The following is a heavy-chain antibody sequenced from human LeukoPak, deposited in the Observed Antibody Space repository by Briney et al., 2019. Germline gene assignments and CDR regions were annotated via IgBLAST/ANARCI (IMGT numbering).Heavy chain of an antibody. CDR1: GFTFSSYG. D-gene: IGHD2-21*02. Sequence: PGGSLRLSCAASGFTFSSYGMHWVRQAPGKGLEWVAVIWYDGSNKYYADSVKGRFTISRDNSKNTLYLQMNSLRAEDTAVYYCARDGGDPPFDYWGQGTLVTVSS. J-gene: IGHJ4*02. CDR2: IWYDGSNK. V-gene: IGHV3-33*01. CDR3: ARDGGDPPFDY.